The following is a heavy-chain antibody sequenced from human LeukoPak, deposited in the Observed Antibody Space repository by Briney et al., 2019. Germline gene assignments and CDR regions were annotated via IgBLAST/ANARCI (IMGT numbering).Heavy chain of an antibody. V-gene: IGHV4-39*07. CDR1: GGSISSSSYY. CDR3: ARGDLYYDFWSGSSKRNWFDP. Sequence: SEALSLTCTVSGGSISSSSYYWGWIRQPPGKGLEWIGSIYYSGSTNYNPSLKSRVTISVDTSKNQFSLKLSSVTAADTAVYYCARGDLYYDFWSGSSKRNWFDPWGQGTLVTVSS. CDR2: IYYSGST. D-gene: IGHD3-3*01. J-gene: IGHJ5*02.